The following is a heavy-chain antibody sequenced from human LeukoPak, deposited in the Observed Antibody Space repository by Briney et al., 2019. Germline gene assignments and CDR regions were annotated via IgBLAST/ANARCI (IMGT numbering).Heavy chain of an antibody. D-gene: IGHD4-23*01. J-gene: IGHJ4*02. CDR3: AKSPTRIHYGGISAVY. Sequence: GGSLRLSCAASGFTFSSYAMSWVRQAPGKGLEWVSAISGSGGSTYYADSVKGRFTISRDNSKNTLYLQMNSLRAEDTAVYYCAKSPTRIHYGGISAVYWGQGTLVTVSS. CDR1: GFTFSSYA. CDR2: ISGSGGST. V-gene: IGHV3-23*01.